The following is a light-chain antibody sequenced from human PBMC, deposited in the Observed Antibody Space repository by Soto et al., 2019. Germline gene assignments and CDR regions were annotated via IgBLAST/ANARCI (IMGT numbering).Light chain of an antibody. CDR3: QQYVASPPSWT. CDR2: RAF. CDR1: QSVSSGY. J-gene: IGKJ1*01. V-gene: IGKV3-20*01. Sequence: EIVLTQSPGTLSLSPGERATLSCRSSQSVSSGYLAWYQQKPGQAPRLLIFRAFNRATGIPDRFSGSGSGTDFTLTISRLEPEDFAVYYCQQYVASPPSWTFGQGTKVKIK.